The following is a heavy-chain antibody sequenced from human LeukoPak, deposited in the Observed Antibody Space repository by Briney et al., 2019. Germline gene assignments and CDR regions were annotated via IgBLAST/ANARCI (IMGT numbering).Heavy chain of an antibody. D-gene: IGHD2-15*01. CDR1: GFTFSTYA. J-gene: IGHJ4*02. Sequence: GGSLRLSCAASGFTFSTYAMSWVRRAPGKGLEWVSAISGSGGSTYYPDSVMGRFTISRDNSKNTLYLQMSSLRAEDTAVYYCAKNLAFYCTGGTCYVDYWGQGTLVTVSS. CDR3: AKNLAFYCTGGTCYVDY. V-gene: IGHV3-23*01. CDR2: ISGSGGST.